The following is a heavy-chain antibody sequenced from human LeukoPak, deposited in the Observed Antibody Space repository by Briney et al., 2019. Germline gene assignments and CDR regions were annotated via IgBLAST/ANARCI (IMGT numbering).Heavy chain of an antibody. J-gene: IGHJ3*02. CDR2: ISYDGSNK. CDR1: GFTFSSYA. CDR3: ARERWFGEADEVGAFDI. D-gene: IGHD3-10*01. Sequence: GRSLRLSCAASGFTFSSYAMHWVRQAPGKGLEWVAVISYDGSNKYYADSVKGRYTISRDNSKNTLYLQMNSLRAEDTAVYYCARERWFGEADEVGAFDIWGQGTMVTVSS. V-gene: IGHV3-30*04.